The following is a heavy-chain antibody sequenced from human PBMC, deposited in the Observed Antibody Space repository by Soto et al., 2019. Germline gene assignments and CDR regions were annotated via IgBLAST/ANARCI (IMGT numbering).Heavy chain of an antibody. CDR3: ARHPIRWFNWFDP. V-gene: IGHV4-39*01. Sequence: SETLSLTCSVSGGSISSSSYYWDWIRQPPGKGLEWIGTMYYSGSTYYNPSLKSRVTISVDTSKNQFSLKVSSVTAADTAVYYCARHPIRWFNWFDPWGQGTLVTVSS. CDR1: GGSISSSSYY. D-gene: IGHD4-17*01. J-gene: IGHJ5*02. CDR2: MYYSGST.